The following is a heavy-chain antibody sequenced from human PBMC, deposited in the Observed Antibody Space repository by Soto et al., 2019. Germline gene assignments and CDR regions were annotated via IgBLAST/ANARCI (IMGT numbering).Heavy chain of an antibody. CDR2: INAGNGNT. CDR3: ARAVAVPADFDY. CDR1: GYTFTGYA. D-gene: IGHD6-19*01. Sequence: QVQLVQSGAEEKKPGASVKVSCKASGYTFTGYAMHWARQAPGQRLEWMGWINAGNGNTKYSQKFQGRVTITRDTSAGAAYMELSSLSSEDTAVYYCARAVAVPADFDYWGQGTLVTVSS. J-gene: IGHJ4*02. V-gene: IGHV1-3*05.